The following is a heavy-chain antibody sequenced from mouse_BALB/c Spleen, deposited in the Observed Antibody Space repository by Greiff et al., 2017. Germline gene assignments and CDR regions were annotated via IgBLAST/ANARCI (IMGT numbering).Heavy chain of an antibody. CDR2: ISDGGSYT. CDR3: ARDREYGNLFAY. Sequence: EVQVVESGGGLVKPGGSLKLSCAASGFTFSDYYMYWVRQTPEKRLEWVATISDGGSYTYYPDSVKGRFTISRDNAKNNLYLQMSSLKSEDTAMYYCARDREYGNLFAYWGQGTLVTVSA. J-gene: IGHJ3*01. CDR1: GFTFSDYY. D-gene: IGHD2-10*02. V-gene: IGHV5-4*02.